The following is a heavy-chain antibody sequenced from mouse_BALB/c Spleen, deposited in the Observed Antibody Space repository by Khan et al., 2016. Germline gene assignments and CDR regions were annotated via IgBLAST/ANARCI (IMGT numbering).Heavy chain of an antibody. CDR3: ATWDYYGSAFAY. CDR2: ISHSGDS. V-gene: IGHV3-8*02. Sequence: MQLEESGPSLAKPSQTLSLTCSVTGDSITSGHWNWIRKFPGNKFDFMGYISHSGDSYYNPSLKSRISITRDTSKNQYYLQSNSVTTEDTATYYCATWDYYGSAFAYWGQGTLVTVSA. CDR1: GDSITSGH. J-gene: IGHJ3*01. D-gene: IGHD1-2*01.